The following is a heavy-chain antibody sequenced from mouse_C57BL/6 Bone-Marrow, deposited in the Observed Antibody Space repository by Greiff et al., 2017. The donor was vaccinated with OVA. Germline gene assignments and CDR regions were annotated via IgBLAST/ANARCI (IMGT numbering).Heavy chain of an antibody. CDR3: ARRSYDGYYEDAMDY. Sequence: DVMLVESGGDLVKPGGSLKLSCAASGFTFSSYGMSWVRQTPDKRLEWVATISSGGSYTYYPDSVTGRFTISRDNAKNTLYLKMSSLKSEDTAMYDCARRSYDGYYEDAMDYWGQGTSVTVSS. CDR1: GFTFSSYG. CDR2: ISSGGSYT. D-gene: IGHD2-3*01. J-gene: IGHJ4*01. V-gene: IGHV5-6*02.